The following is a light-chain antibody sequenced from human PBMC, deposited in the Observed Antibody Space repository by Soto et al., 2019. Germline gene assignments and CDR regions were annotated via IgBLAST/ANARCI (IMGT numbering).Light chain of an antibody. V-gene: IGKV3-20*01. CDR1: QSVSSSY. J-gene: IGKJ2*01. CDR3: QQYGSSPRT. CDR2: GAS. Sequence: IVLTQSPGTLSLSPGERATLSCRASQSVSSSYLAWYKQKPGQVPRLLSYGASSRATGIPDRFSGSGSGTEFTLTISRLEPEDFEVYYCQQYGSSPRTFGQGTKVDIK.